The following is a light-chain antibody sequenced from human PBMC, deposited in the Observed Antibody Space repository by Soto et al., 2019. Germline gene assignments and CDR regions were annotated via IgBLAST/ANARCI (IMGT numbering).Light chain of an antibody. V-gene: IGKV3-15*01. CDR1: QSVSRK. Sequence: EIVMTQSPATLSVSRGERVTLSCRASQSVSRKLAWYQQKPGQAPRLLIYGTTTRATGIPARFSGSGSGTEFTLTISSLQSEDFGIYYCQQYGHWPPYTFGQGTTLETK. CDR2: GTT. J-gene: IGKJ2*01. CDR3: QQYGHWPPYT.